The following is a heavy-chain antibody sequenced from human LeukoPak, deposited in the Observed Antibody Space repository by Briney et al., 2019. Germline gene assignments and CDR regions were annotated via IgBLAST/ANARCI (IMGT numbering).Heavy chain of an antibody. V-gene: IGHV4-38-2*02. CDR1: GYSISSGYY. CDR2: IYHSGST. CDR3: ASKDTAMDYLDY. Sequence: SETLSLTCTVSGYSISSGYYWGWIRQPPGKGLEWIGSIYHSGSTYYNPSLKSRVTISVDTSKNQFSLKLSSVTAADTAVYYCASKDTAMDYLDYWGQGTLVTVSS. J-gene: IGHJ4*02. D-gene: IGHD5-18*01.